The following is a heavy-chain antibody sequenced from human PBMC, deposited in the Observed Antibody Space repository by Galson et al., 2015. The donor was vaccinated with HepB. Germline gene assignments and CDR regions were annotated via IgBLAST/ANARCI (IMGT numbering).Heavy chain of an antibody. CDR3: ARDRGYCSSTSCSYFDY. V-gene: IGHV3-30-3*01. CDR2: MSYDGSNK. Sequence: SLRLSCAASGFTFSSYAMHWVRQAPGKGLEWVAVMSYDGSNKYYADSVKGRFTISRDNSKNTLYLQMNSLRAEDTAVYYCARDRGYCSSTSCSYFDYWGQRTLVTVSS. CDR1: GFTFSSYA. J-gene: IGHJ4*02. D-gene: IGHD2-2*01.